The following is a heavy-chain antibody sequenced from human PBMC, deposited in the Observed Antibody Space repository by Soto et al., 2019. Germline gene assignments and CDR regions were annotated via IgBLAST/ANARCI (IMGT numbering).Heavy chain of an antibody. D-gene: IGHD3-9*01. CDR3: AKDWLSHYGMDV. Sequence: QVQLVESGGGVVQPGRSLRLSCAASGFTFSSYGMHWVRQAPGKGLEWVAVISYDGSNKYYADSVKGRFTISRDNSKNTLYLQMNSLRGEETAVYYCAKDWLSHYGMDVWGQGTTVTVSS. V-gene: IGHV3-30*18. J-gene: IGHJ6*02. CDR1: GFTFSSYG. CDR2: ISYDGSNK.